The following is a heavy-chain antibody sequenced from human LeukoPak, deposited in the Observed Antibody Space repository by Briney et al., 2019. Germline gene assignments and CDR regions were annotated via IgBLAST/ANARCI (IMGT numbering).Heavy chain of an antibody. J-gene: IGHJ3*02. V-gene: IGHV4-39*01. CDR3: ARQYYYDSSGPDDAFDI. Sequence: SETLSLTCTVSGGSISSSSYYWGWIRQPPGKGLEWIGSIYYSGSTYYNPSLKSLATISVDTSKKQFSLKLSSVTAADTAVYYCARQYYYDSSGPDDAFDIWGQGTMVTVSS. CDR1: GGSISSSSYY. D-gene: IGHD3-22*01. CDR2: IYYSGST.